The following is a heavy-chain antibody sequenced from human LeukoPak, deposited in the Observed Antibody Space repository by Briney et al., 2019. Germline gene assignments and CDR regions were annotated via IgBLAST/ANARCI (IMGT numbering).Heavy chain of an antibody. CDR1: GFTFSSYA. CDR2: ISYDGSNK. J-gene: IGHJ4*02. V-gene: IGHV3-30-3*01. CDR3: AIPALTTVTNFDY. Sequence: GRSLRLSCAASGFTFSSYAMHWVRQAPGKGLEWVAVISYDGSNKYYADSVKGRFTISRDNAKNSLYLQMNSLRAEDTAVYYCAIPALTTVTNFDYWGQGTLVTVSS. D-gene: IGHD4-17*01.